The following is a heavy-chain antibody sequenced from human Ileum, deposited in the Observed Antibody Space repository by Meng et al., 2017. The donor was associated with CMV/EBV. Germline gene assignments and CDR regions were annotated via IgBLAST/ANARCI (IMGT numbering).Heavy chain of an antibody. D-gene: IGHD3-10*01. CDR2: IHPTGTT. CDR1: GGSLTSYY. V-gene: IGHV4-4*07. Sequence: QLQLQESGPRLLQPSETLSLTCTVTGGSLTSYYWTWIRQPVGKGLEWIGRIHPTGTTDDNPSLRSRVSMSLDKSKNQFSLKLTSVTAADTAVYYCARAAARGVPVDLWGQGTLVTVSS. CDR3: ARAAARGVPVDL. J-gene: IGHJ5*02.